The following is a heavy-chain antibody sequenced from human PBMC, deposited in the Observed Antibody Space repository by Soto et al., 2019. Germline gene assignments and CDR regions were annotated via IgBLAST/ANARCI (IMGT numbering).Heavy chain of an antibody. Sequence: AASVKVSCKASGYTFTSYFMHWVRQAPGEGLEWMGIINPPGDTTNYAQKFQGRVTMTRDTSTSTVYMELSSLRSEDTAVYYCARGLSTSSNWSPFDYWGPGTLVTVSS. CDR2: INPPGDTT. D-gene: IGHD6-13*01. CDR3: ARGLSTSSNWSPFDY. J-gene: IGHJ4*02. CDR1: GYTFTSYF. V-gene: IGHV1-46*01.